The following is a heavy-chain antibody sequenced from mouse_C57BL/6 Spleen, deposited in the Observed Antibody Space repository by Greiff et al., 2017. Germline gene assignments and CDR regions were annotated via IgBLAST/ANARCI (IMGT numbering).Heavy chain of an antibody. CDR3: AREGENYPFAY. J-gene: IGHJ3*01. CDR2: IYPGDGDT. Sequence: VQRVESGAELVKPGASVKISCKASGYAFSSYWMNWVKQRPGKGLEWIGQIYPGDGDTNYNGKFKGKATLTADKSSSTAYMQLSSLTSEDSAVYFCAREGENYPFAYWGQGTLVTVSA. V-gene: IGHV1-80*01. D-gene: IGHD2-1*01. CDR1: GYAFSSYW.